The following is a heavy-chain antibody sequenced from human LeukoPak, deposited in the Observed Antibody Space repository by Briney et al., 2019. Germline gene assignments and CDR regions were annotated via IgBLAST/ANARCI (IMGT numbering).Heavy chain of an antibody. D-gene: IGHD3-9*01. J-gene: IGHJ6*02. CDR2: INHSGST. V-gene: IGHV4-34*01. CDR3: ARLVATDDYYYYYGMDV. Sequence: SEALSLTCAVYGGSFSGYYWSWIRQPPGKGLEWIGEINHSGSTNYNPSLKSRVTISVDTSKNQFSLKLSSVTAADTAVYYCARLVATDDYYYYYGMDVWGQGTTVTVSS. CDR1: GGSFSGYY.